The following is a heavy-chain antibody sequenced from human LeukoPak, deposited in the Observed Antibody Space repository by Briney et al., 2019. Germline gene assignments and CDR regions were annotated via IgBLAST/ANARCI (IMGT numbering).Heavy chain of an antibody. V-gene: IGHV4-59*01. CDR2: IYYSGNT. CDR3: ARANFWSGYYKGAFDI. Sequence: SETLSLTCTVSGGSISNYFWSWIRQAPGKGLEYIGFIYYSGNTNYNPSFKSRVTISVDTSKNQFSLKLSSVTAADTAVYYCARANFWSGYYKGAFDIWGQGTMVTVSS. D-gene: IGHD3-3*01. J-gene: IGHJ3*02. CDR1: GGSISNYF.